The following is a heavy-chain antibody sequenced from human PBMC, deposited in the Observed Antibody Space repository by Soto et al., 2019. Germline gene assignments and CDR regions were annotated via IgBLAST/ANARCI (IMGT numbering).Heavy chain of an antibody. CDR3: VKDESINWYSGHFRH. CDR1: GITLEDYA. V-gene: IGHV3-9*01. J-gene: IGHJ1*01. D-gene: IGHD6-13*01. CDR2: INXXXXXX. Sequence: PGGSLRLPCAASGITLEDYAKHWVRQIPGKGLEWVSGINXXXXXXXYGDSVKGRFAISRDNAKNSLHLQMNSLSAEDTAFYYCVKDESINWYSGHFRHWGQGTLVTVSS.